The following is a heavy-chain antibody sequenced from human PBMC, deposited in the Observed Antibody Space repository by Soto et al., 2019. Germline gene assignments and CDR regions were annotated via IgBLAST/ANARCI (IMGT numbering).Heavy chain of an antibody. CDR1: GYTFTTFH. J-gene: IGHJ4*02. CDR3: ARVMFGAVTLLY. CDR2: INPDTGDS. V-gene: IGHV1-2*01. D-gene: IGHD3-10*02. Sequence: QVHLVQSGAEVRKPGASVKVSCKASGYTFTTFHLHWVRLAPGQGLEWMGWINPDTGDSEYGQKFQGRVTRPRDTPMTTVYMGLGSLTSDATVIYFCARVMFGAVTLLYGGQGPLVSVAS.